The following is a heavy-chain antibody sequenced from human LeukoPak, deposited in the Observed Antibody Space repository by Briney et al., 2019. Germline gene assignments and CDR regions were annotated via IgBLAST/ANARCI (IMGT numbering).Heavy chain of an antibody. Sequence: GASVKVSCKASGYTFTSYYMHWVRQAPGQGLEGMGIINPSGGSTSYAQKFQGRVTMTRDMSTSTVYMELSSLRSEDTAVYYCARVRDTAMVTDYWGQGTLVTVSS. D-gene: IGHD5-18*01. J-gene: IGHJ4*02. CDR1: GYTFTSYY. CDR3: ARVRDTAMVTDY. V-gene: IGHV1-46*01. CDR2: INPSGGST.